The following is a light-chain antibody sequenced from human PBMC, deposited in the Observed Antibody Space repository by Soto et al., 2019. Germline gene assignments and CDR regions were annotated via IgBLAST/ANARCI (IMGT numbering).Light chain of an antibody. CDR3: GTWDSDLSAEV. Sequence: QSALTQPPSASGSPGQSVTISCTGTSSDVGGYDYVSWYQQHPGKAPKLMIYEVTIRPSGIPDRFSGSKSGSSATLGVTGLQTGDEADYYCGTWDSDLSAEVFGGGTKLTVL. V-gene: IGLV2-8*01. CDR1: SSDVGGYDY. J-gene: IGLJ3*02. CDR2: EVT.